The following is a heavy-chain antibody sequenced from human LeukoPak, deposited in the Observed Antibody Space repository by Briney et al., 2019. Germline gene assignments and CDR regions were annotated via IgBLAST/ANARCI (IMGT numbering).Heavy chain of an antibody. Sequence: ASVKVSCKASGYTFTGYYMHWVRQAPGQGLEWMGWINPNSGGTNYAQEFQGRVTMTRDTSISTAYMELSRLRSDDTAVYYCARGRIWCSSTSCYTGPNDYWGQGTLVTVSS. D-gene: IGHD2-2*02. J-gene: IGHJ4*02. CDR1: GYTFTGYY. CDR2: INPNSGGT. V-gene: IGHV1-2*02. CDR3: ARGRIWCSSTSCYTGPNDY.